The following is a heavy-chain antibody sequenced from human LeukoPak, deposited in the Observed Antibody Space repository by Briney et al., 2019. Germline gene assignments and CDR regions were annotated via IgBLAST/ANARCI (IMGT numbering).Heavy chain of an antibody. CDR2: IDPNSGGT. CDR1: GYTFTGYY. J-gene: IGHJ4*02. CDR3: ARDAPRNDYGDYRTGY. V-gene: IGHV1-2*02. Sequence: ASVKVFCKASGYTFTGYYMHWVRQAPGQVLEWMGWIDPNSGGTNYAQKFQGRVTMTRDTSISTAYMELSRLRSDDTAVYYCARDAPRNDYGDYRTGYWGQGTLVTASS. D-gene: IGHD4-17*01.